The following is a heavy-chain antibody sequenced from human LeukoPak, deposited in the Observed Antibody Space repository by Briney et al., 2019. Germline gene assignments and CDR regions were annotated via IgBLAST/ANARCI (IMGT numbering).Heavy chain of an antibody. CDR1: GDSVSRSDSY. CDR3: ARRRYYDGSGYLE. CDR2: IYYSGRT. J-gene: IGHJ1*01. D-gene: IGHD3-22*01. Sequence: SETLSLTCSVSGDSVSRSDSYWDWIRQPPGKGLEWIGTIYYSGRTYYSPSLKSRVTLSVDTSNNQFSLNLRSVTAADTAVYYCARRRYYDGSGYLEWGQGTLLSVSS. V-gene: IGHV4-39*01.